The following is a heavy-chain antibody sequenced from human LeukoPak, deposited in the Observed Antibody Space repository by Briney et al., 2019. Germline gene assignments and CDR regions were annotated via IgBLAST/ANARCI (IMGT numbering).Heavy chain of an antibody. CDR1: GYTFTSYG. D-gene: IGHD1-26*01. CDR3: ARDRVVGATQFPPDAFDI. J-gene: IGHJ3*02. Sequence: ASVKVSCKASGYTFTSYGISWVRQAPGQGLEWMGWISAYNGNTNYAQKLQGRVTMTTDTSTSTAYMELRSLRSDDTAVYYCARDRVVGATQFPPDAFDIWGQGTMVTVSS. V-gene: IGHV1-18*01. CDR2: ISAYNGNT.